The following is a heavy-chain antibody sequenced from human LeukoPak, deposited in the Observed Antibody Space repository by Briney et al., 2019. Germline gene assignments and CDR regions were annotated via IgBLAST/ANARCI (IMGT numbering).Heavy chain of an antibody. V-gene: IGHV3-23*01. D-gene: IGHD5-12*01. CDR3: AKAPVGWLRPLDY. Sequence: PGGSLRLSCAASGFTFSSYAMSWVRQAPGKGLEWVSAISGSGDSTYYADSVKGRFTISRDNSKNTLYLQMNSLRAEDTAVYYCAKAPVGWLRPLDYWGQGTLVTVSS. CDR1: GFTFSSYA. J-gene: IGHJ4*02. CDR2: ISGSGDST.